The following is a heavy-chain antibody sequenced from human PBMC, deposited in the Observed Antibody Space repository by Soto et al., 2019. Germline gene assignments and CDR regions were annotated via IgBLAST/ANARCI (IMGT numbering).Heavy chain of an antibody. CDR2: ISYDGTNR. CDR1: GLTFSNYA. J-gene: IGHJ6*02. V-gene: IGHV3-30*07. CDR3: ARVVDYYDPYYYYGMDV. Sequence: PWGSLRLSCAASGLTFSNYAMHWVRQAPGKGLEWVAFISYDGTNRCYPDSVKGRFTISRDNAKNSLYLQMNSLRAEDTDVYYCARVVDYYDPYYYYGMDVWGQGTTVTVSS. D-gene: IGHD3-22*01.